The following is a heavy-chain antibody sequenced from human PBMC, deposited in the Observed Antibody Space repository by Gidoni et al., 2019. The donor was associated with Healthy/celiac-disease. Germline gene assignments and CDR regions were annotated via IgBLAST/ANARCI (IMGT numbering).Heavy chain of an antibody. CDR3: ARDYLREVAFDI. V-gene: IGHV3-21*01. J-gene: IGHJ3*02. D-gene: IGHD3-16*01. CDR2: ISSSSSYI. CDR1: GFTFSSYS. Sequence: EVQLVESGGGLVKPGGSLRLSCAASGFTFSSYSMNWVRQAPGKGLEWISSISSSSSYIYYADSVKGRFTISRDNAKNSLYLQMNSLRAEDTAVYYCARDYLREVAFDIWGQGTMVTVSS.